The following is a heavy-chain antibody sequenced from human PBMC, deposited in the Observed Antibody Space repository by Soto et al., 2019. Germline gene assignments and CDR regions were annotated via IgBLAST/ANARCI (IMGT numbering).Heavy chain of an antibody. CDR1: GGSVIGYY. CDR3: ARPSAYKGDYAFDF. J-gene: IGHJ3*01. V-gene: IGHV4-59*02. D-gene: IGHD1-1*01. Sequence: SETLSLTCTVSGGSVIGYYWSWIRQPPGMGLEWIGYIYDSGSTNYNPSLKSRVTISVDTSKNQFSLKLSSVTAADTAVYYCARPSAYKGDYAFDFWGQGTMVTVS. CDR2: IYDSGST.